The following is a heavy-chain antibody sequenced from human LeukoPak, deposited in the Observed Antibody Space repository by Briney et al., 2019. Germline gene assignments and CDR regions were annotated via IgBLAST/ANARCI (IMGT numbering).Heavy chain of an antibody. V-gene: IGHV4-34*01. D-gene: IGHD6-13*01. J-gene: IGHJ4*02. CDR1: GGSFSGYY. CDR2: INHSGST. CDR3: ARPRIAAAGGRFDY. Sequence: SETLSLTCAVYGGSFSGYYWSWIRQPPGKGLEWIGEINHSGSTNYNPSLKSRVTISVDTSKNQFSLKLSSVTAADTAVYYCARPRIAAAGGRFDYWGQGTLVTVSS.